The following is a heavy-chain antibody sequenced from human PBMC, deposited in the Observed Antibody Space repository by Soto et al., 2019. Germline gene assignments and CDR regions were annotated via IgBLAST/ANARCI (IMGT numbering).Heavy chain of an antibody. V-gene: IGHV6-1*01. J-gene: IGHJ4*02. CDR2: TYYRSKWYN. CDR3: ARGRIVDFWSGYYRHTYYFDY. D-gene: IGHD3-3*01. CDR1: GDSVSSNSAA. Sequence: SQTLSLTCAISGDSVSSNSAAWNWIRQSPSRGLEWLGRTYYRSKWYNDYAVSVKSRITINPDTSKNQFSLLLNSVTAEDTAVYYFARGRIVDFWSGYYRHTYYFDYWGQGTLVTVSS.